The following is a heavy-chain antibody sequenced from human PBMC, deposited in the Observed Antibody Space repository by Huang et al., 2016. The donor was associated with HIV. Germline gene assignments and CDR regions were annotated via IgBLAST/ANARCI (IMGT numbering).Heavy chain of an antibody. J-gene: IGHJ3*01. Sequence: QVQLVQSGGEVMQPGASVRVSCKASGYDFGSYGMSWVRRAPGQGLGCPGWKGSTKRDTSAGQKVQGRVTMTTDTSTTTTYMELRSLRSDDTAMYYCARDPYYSNRWKRNDASFLWGQGTMITVSS. CDR3: ARDPYYSNRWKRNDASFL. CDR2: KGSTKRDT. CDR1: GYDFGSYG. D-gene: IGHD4-4*01. V-gene: IGHV1-18*01.